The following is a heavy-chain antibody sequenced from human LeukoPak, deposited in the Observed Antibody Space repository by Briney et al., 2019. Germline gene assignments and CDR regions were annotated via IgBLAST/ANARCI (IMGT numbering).Heavy chain of an antibody. J-gene: IGHJ4*02. CDR1: GFTFSTYA. CDR3: ARDDGSGRMDH. V-gene: IGHV3-23*01. Sequence: GGSLRLSCAASGFTFSTYAMSWVRQAPGKRLEWVSAISGSGGATYYADSVKGRFTISRDNSKNTLYLQMNSPRAEDTAVYYCARDDGSGRMDHWGQGTLVTVSS. D-gene: IGHD3-10*01. CDR2: ISGSGGAT.